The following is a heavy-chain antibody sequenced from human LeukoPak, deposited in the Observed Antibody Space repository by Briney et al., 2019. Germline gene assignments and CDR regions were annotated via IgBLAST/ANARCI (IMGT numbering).Heavy chain of an antibody. CDR1: GFTFSSYS. D-gene: IGHD5-18*01. V-gene: IGHV3-21*01. CDR3: ARDGVVDTAMQPLDY. J-gene: IGHJ4*02. Sequence: PGGSLRLSCAASGFTFSSYSMNWVRQAPGKGLEWVSSISSSSYIYYADSVKGRFTISRDNAKNSLYLQMNSLRAEDTAVYYCARDGVVDTAMQPLDYWGQGTLVTVSS. CDR2: ISSSSYI.